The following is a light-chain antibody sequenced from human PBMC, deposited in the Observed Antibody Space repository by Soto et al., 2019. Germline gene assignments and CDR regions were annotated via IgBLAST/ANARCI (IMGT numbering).Light chain of an antibody. J-gene: IGLJ2*01. Sequence: QSVLTQPPSVSEAPRQRVTISCSGSSSNLGRNVVNWYQQLPGKAPKLLIYYDNLLPSGVSDRFSGSKSGTSASLAISGLQSEDEADYYCAAWDDSLDGVVFGGGTQLTVL. CDR2: YDN. V-gene: IGLV1-36*01. CDR1: SSNLGRNV. CDR3: AAWDDSLDGVV.